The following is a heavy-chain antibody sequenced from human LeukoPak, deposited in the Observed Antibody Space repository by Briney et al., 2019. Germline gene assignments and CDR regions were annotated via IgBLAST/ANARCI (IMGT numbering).Heavy chain of an antibody. CDR3: ARDPPPVRYYYGSGSYYSSSDGMDV. J-gene: IGHJ6*02. D-gene: IGHD3-10*01. CDR2: INHSGST. Sequence: SETLSLTCAVYGGSFSGYYWSWIRQPPGKGLEWIGEINHSGSTNYNPSLKSRVTISVDTSKNQFSLKLSSVTAADTAVYYCARDPPPVRYYYGSGSYYSSSDGMDVWGQGTTVTVSS. CDR1: GGSFSGYY. V-gene: IGHV4-34*01.